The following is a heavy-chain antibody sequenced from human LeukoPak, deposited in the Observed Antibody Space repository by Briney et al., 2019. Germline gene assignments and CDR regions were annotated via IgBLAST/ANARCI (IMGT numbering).Heavy chain of an antibody. D-gene: IGHD6-19*01. V-gene: IGHV3-48*01. J-gene: IGHJ4*02. CDR3: AKDLYSSGWYEGAFDY. CDR2: ISSNSSTI. Sequence: GGSLRLSCAASGFTFSSYSMNWVRQAPGKGLEWVSYISSNSSTIYYADSVKGRFTISRDNSKNTLYLQMNSLRAEDTAVYYCAKDLYSSGWYEGAFDYWGQGTLVTVSS. CDR1: GFTFSSYS.